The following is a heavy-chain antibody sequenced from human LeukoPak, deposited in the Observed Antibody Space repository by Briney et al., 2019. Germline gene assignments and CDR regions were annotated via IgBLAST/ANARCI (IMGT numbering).Heavy chain of an antibody. CDR1: AFTFSSYG. J-gene: IGHJ4*02. CDR2: ISGDGRDI. D-gene: IGHD2-8*02. Sequence: GGSLRLSCAASAFTFSSYGMSWVRQAPGKGLEWVSAISGDGRDIFYADAVKGRFTISRDNAKNSLYLQMNSLRAEDTAVYYCARDLVGSIRFDYWGQGTLVTVSS. V-gene: IGHV3-21*01. CDR3: ARDLVGSIRFDY.